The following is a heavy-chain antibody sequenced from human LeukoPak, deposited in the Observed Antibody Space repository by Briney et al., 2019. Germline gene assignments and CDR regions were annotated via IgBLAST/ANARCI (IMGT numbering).Heavy chain of an antibody. CDR3: AREVAGTYAFDY. J-gene: IGHJ4*02. V-gene: IGHV6-1*01. Sequence: SQTLSLTCAISGDIVSSNTAAWDWIRQSPSRGLEWLERTLYRSKWYNDYALSVKSRISINPDTSKNQFSLQLNFVTPEDTAVYYCAREVAGTYAFDYWGQGTLVTVSS. CDR2: TLYRSKWYN. D-gene: IGHD6-19*01. CDR1: GDIVSSNTAA.